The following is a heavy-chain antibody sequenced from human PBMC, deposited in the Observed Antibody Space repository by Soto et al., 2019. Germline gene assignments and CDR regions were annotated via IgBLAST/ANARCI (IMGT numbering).Heavy chain of an antibody. CDR2: ISGSGGST. D-gene: IGHD2-2*01. J-gene: IGHJ4*02. CDR1: GFTFSSYA. CDR3: AKGIRDIVVVPAAPGYYFDY. Sequence: GGSLRLSCAASGFTFSSYAMSWVRQAPGKGLEWVSAISGSGGSTYYADSVKGRFTISRDNSKNTLYLQMNSLRAEDTAVYYCAKGIRDIVVVPAAPGYYFDYWGQGTLVTVSS. V-gene: IGHV3-23*01.